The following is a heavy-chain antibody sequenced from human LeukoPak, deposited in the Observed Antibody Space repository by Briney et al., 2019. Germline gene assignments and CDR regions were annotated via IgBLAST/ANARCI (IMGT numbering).Heavy chain of an antibody. Sequence: SETLSLTCTVSGGSISSGGYYWSWIRQHPGKGLEWIGYIYYSGSTYYNPSLKSRVTISVDTSKNQFSLKLSSVTAADTAVYYCAGEAIAAAALEAVDNWIDPWGQGTLVTVSS. J-gene: IGHJ5*02. D-gene: IGHD6-13*01. CDR3: AGEAIAAAALEAVDNWIDP. CDR1: GGSISSGGYY. V-gene: IGHV4-31*03. CDR2: IYYSGST.